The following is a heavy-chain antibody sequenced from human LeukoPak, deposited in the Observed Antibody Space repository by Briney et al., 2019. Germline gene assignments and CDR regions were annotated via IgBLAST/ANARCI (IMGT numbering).Heavy chain of an antibody. CDR2: IYSGGST. D-gene: IGHD6-13*01. J-gene: IGHJ4*02. CDR1: GFTVSSNY. Sequence: PGGSLRLPCAASGFTVSSNYMIWVRQAPGKGLEWVSVIYSGGSTYYADSVKGRFTISRDNSKNTLYLQMNILRAEDTAVYFCARLGYSSSWYPDSWGQGTVVTVSS. V-gene: IGHV3-66*02. CDR3: ARLGYSSSWYPDS.